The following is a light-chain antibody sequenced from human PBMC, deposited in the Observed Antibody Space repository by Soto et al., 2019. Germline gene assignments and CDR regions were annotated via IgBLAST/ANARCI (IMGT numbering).Light chain of an antibody. J-gene: IGLJ3*02. Sequence: QSVLTQPASVSGSPGQSITISCTGTSSDVGYYNYVSWYQHHPGKVPKLMIYEVSNRPSGVSNLFFGSKSGNTASLTISVLQAEDEADYYCILYTASITQVFGGGTKLTVL. V-gene: IGLV2-14*01. CDR1: SSDVGYYNY. CDR2: EVS. CDR3: ILYTASITQV.